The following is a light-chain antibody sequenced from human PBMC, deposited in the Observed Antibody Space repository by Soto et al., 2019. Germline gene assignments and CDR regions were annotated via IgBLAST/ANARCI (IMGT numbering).Light chain of an antibody. CDR1: SGHSSYA. V-gene: IGLV4-69*01. Sequence: LVLTQSPSASASLGASVKLTCTLSSGHSSYAIAWHQQQPEKGPRYLMKLNSDGSHSKGDGIPDRFSGSSSGTERYLTMSSLQSEDEADYYCQTWSTGIRVFGGGTKLTVL. J-gene: IGLJ3*02. CDR2: LNSDGSH. CDR3: QTWSTGIRV.